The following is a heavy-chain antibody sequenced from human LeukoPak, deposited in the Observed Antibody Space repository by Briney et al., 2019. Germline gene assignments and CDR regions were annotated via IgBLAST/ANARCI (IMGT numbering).Heavy chain of an antibody. Sequence: GGSLRLSCAASTFTFSRYWMHWVRQAAGKGLVWVSRINSDGTNTYYADSVRGRFNISRDNTKNTLYLQMNSLRTEDTAVYYCARDRAAFGVVQVGYWGQGTLVTVSS. CDR3: ARDRAAFGVVQVGY. CDR2: INSDGTNT. CDR1: TFTFSRYW. D-gene: IGHD3-3*01. J-gene: IGHJ4*02. V-gene: IGHV3-74*01.